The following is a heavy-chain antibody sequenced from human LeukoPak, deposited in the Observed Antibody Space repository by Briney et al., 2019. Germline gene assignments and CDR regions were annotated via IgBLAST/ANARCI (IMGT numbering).Heavy chain of an antibody. Sequence: GGSLRLSXAASGFTFSSYSMNWVRQAPGKGLEWVSSISSSSSYIYYADSVKGRFTISRDNAKNSLYLQMNSLRAEDTAVYYCASSEDYDYVWGSYRSTPFDYWGQGTLVTVSS. V-gene: IGHV3-21*04. CDR1: GFTFSSYS. CDR2: ISSSSSYI. CDR3: ASSEDYDYVWGSYRSTPFDY. D-gene: IGHD3-16*02. J-gene: IGHJ4*02.